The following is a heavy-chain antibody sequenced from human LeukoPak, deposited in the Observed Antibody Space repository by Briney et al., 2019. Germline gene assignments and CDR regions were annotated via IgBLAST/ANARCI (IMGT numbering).Heavy chain of an antibody. J-gene: IGHJ4*02. V-gene: IGHV4-34*01. D-gene: IGHD3-3*01. CDR3: ARGRGITIFGVVIPPFDY. CDR1: GGSFSGYY. CDR2: INHSGST. Sequence: SETLSLTCAVYGGSFSGYYWSWIRQPPGKGLEWIGEINHSGSTNYNPSLKSRVTISVDTSKNQFSPKLSSVTAADTAVYYCARGRGITIFGVVIPPFDYWGQGTLVTVSS.